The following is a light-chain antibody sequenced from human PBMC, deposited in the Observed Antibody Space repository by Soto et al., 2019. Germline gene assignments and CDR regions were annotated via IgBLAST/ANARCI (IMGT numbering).Light chain of an antibody. V-gene: IGKV1-39*01. CDR3: QHYNSYSEA. Sequence: DIQMTQSPSSLSASVGDRVTVSCRASQRITRDLNWYQQKVGKAPRLLIYGASNLQSGVPSRFSGSGSGTDFTLTISSLQPEDFGTYYCQHYNSYSEAFGQGTKVDIK. CDR1: QRITRD. CDR2: GAS. J-gene: IGKJ1*01.